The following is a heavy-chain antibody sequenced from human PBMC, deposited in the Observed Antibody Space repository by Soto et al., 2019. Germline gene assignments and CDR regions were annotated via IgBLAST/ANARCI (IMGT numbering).Heavy chain of an antibody. Sequence: SETLSLTCSVSGDAIKGRGYFWGWVRQAPGQGLEWIGSIYYNGDTYYSPSFIGRVAMSVDTSNNAFAPRLTTLTAFDTAVYFCARHGLSTGGSCYGGVSYFDTWGQGILVTVSS. J-gene: IGHJ5*02. D-gene: IGHD5-12*01. CDR3: ARHGLSTGGSCYGGVSYFDT. CDR2: IYYNGDT. CDR1: GDAIKGRGYF. V-gene: IGHV4-39*01.